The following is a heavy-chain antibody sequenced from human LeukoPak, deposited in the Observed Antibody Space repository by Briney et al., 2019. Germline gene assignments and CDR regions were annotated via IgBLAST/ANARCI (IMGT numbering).Heavy chain of an antibody. V-gene: IGHV4-59*01. CDR1: GGSISSYY. D-gene: IGHD3-10*01. CDR3: ARDYSPNWFRGAFDI. J-gene: IGHJ3*02. CDR2: MYYSGST. Sequence: SETLSLTCTVSGGSISSYYWSWIRQPPGKGLEWIGYMYYSGSTNYNPSLKSRVTISVDTSKNQFSLKLSSVTAADTAVYYCARDYSPNWFRGAFDIWGQGTMVTVSS.